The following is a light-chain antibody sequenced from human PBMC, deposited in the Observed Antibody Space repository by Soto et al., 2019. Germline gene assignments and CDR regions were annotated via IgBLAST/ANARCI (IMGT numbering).Light chain of an antibody. CDR3: QQYNNWPRT. CDR2: GAS. V-gene: IGKV3-15*01. J-gene: IGKJ1*01. CDR1: QSNSSN. Sequence: DIVLTQSPGTLSLSPGERATLSCRASQSNSSNLAWYQQKPGQAPRLLIYGASTRATGIPARFSGSGSGTEFTLTISSLQSEDFAVYYCQQYNNWPRTFGQGTKVDIK.